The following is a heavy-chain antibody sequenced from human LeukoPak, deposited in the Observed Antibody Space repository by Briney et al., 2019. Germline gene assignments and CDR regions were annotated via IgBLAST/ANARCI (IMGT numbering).Heavy chain of an antibody. Sequence: GGSLRLSCAASGFTFSSYAMYWVRQAPGKGLEWVSVIRGSGDTTYYADSVKGRFTISRDNSKNMLYLQMNSLRAEDTAVYYCARDARDGYGGNPFDYWGQGTLVTVSS. D-gene: IGHD4-23*01. CDR3: ARDARDGYGGNPFDY. CDR1: GFTFSSYA. J-gene: IGHJ4*02. V-gene: IGHV3-23*01. CDR2: IRGSGDTT.